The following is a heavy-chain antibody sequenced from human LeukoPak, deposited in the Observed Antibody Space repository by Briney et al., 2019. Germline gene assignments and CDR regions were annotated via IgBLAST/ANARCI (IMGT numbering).Heavy chain of an antibody. CDR3: ARVRGGYCSSPSCSLGFGAFDI. J-gene: IGHJ3*02. D-gene: IGHD2-2*01. V-gene: IGHV3-7*03. CDR1: GFTFSMYW. Sequence: GRSLRLSCAASGFTFSMYWMAWVRQTPGGGRGWVANIMQNVSEKDYMGSGKGRFTISRENAKNSVYLQKNSLSAEDTAVYYCARVRGGYCSSPSCSLGFGAFDIWGQGTVVTVSS. CDR2: IMQNVSEK.